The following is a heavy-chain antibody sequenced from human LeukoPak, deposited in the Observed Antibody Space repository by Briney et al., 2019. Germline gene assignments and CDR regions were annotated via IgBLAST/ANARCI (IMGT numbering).Heavy chain of an antibody. Sequence: ASVKVSCKASGYTFIGYYIHWVRQAPGQGLEWMGWINPNSGGTNFAQKLQGRVTLTRDTSRSTAYMELSRLRSDDTAVYYCASIGSSGSGSYYDTAEYWGQGTLVTVSS. V-gene: IGHV1-2*02. J-gene: IGHJ4*02. CDR2: INPNSGGT. D-gene: IGHD3-10*01. CDR1: GYTFIGYY. CDR3: ASIGSSGSGSYYDTAEY.